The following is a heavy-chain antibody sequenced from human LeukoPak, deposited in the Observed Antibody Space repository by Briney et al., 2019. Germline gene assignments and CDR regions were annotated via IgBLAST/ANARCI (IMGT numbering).Heavy chain of an antibody. D-gene: IGHD4-17*01. CDR3: ARDGGGDYAILGYYYYYMDV. CDR1: GGTFSGYA. V-gene: IGHV1-69*13. Sequence: ASVKVSCKASGGTFSGYAISWVRQAPGQGLEWMGGIIPIFGTANYAQKFQGRVTITADESTSTAYMELSSLRSEDTAVYYCARDGGGDYAILGYYYYYMDVWGKGTTVTVSS. J-gene: IGHJ6*03. CDR2: IIPIFGTA.